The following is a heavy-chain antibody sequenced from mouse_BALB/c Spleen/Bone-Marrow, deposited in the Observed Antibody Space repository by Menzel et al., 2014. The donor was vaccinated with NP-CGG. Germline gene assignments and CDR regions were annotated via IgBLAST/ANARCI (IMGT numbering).Heavy chain of an antibody. J-gene: IGHJ2*01. CDR1: GFTFSSFG. CDR3: VRSGSSSGYFDY. CDR2: ISSGSSTI. Sequence: EVKLVESGGGLVQPGGSRKLSCAASGFTFSSFGMHWVRQAPEKGLEWVAYISSGSSTIYYGDTVMGRFTISRDNPKNTLFVRMTSLRSEDTATYYCVRSGSSSGYFDYWGQGTTLTVSS. D-gene: IGHD1-1*01. V-gene: IGHV5-17*02.